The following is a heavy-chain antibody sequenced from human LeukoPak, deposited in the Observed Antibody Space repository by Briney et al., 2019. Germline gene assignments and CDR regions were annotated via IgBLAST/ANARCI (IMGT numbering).Heavy chain of an antibody. D-gene: IGHD6-19*01. V-gene: IGHV3-23*01. CDR3: AKDRSIAVADGNDY. J-gene: IGHJ4*02. Sequence: GGSLRLSCAASGFTFSDHYMDWVRQAPGKGLEWVSAISGSGGSTYYADSVKGRFTISRDNSKNTLYLQMNSLRAEDTAVYYCAKDRSIAVADGNDYWGQGTLVTVSS. CDR2: ISGSGGST. CDR1: GFTFSDHY.